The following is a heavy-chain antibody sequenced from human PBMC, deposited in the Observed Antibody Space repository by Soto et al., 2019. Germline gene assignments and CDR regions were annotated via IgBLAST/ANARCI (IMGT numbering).Heavy chain of an antibody. Sequence: GVSLRLSCATSGFSFNDYAMYWVRQAPGQGLEWVAIISSDGHHQFYLDNLRGRFTVSRDNSKNTLYLQMNSLRPEDKAVYYFSRGTYYHQSSGLHDDYWGPGTVVTVSS. V-gene: IGHV3-30*03. D-gene: IGHD3-22*01. CDR3: SRGTYYHQSSGLHDDY. CDR2: ISSDGHHQ. CDR1: GFSFNDYA. J-gene: IGHJ4*02.